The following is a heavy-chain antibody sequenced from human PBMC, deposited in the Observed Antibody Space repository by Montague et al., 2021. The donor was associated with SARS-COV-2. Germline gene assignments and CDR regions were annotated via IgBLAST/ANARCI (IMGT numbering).Heavy chain of an antibody. V-gene: IGHV4-4*07. J-gene: IGHJ4*02. CDR1: GEPISGFF. Sequence: SETLSLTCSVSGEPISGFFWNWIRQPPGKGLEWIGRIYSSGGTDYNPSLESRVTMSVDTSKNQFSLKVNSVTAADTAVYYCARGVVAAAPVVDYWGRGTLVTVSS. CDR3: ARGVVAAAPVVDY. CDR2: IYSSGGT. D-gene: IGHD2-15*01.